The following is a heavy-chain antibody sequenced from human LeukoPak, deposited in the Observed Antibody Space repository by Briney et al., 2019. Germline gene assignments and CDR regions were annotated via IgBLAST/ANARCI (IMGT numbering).Heavy chain of an antibody. J-gene: IGHJ3*02. CDR3: ARAPVLDYDYLSNAFDI. Sequence: GASVKVSCKASGYTFTSYGISWVRQAPGQGLEWMGWISAYNGNTNYAQKLQGRVTMTTDTSTSTAYMELRSLRSEDTAVYYCARAPVLDYDYLSNAFDIWGQGTMVTVSS. D-gene: IGHD3/OR15-3a*01. CDR1: GYTFTSYG. CDR2: ISAYNGNT. V-gene: IGHV1-18*01.